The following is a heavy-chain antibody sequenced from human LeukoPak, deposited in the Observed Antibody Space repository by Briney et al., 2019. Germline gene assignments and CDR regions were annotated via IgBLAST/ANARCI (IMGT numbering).Heavy chain of an antibody. CDR3: ARGLTSGYDLEYYFGY. J-gene: IGHJ4*02. CDR1: GFTFSSYW. Sequence: PGGSLRLSCAASGFTFSSYWMSWVRQAPGKGLEWVANIKQDGSEKYYVDSVKGRFTISRDNAKNSLYLQMNSLRAEDTAVYYCARGLTSGYDLEYYFGYWGQGTLVTVSS. D-gene: IGHD5-12*01. V-gene: IGHV3-7*01. CDR2: IKQDGSEK.